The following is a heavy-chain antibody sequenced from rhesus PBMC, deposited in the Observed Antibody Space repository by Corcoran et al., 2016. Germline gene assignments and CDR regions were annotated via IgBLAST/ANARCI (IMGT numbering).Heavy chain of an antibody. Sequence: QVQLQESGPGLVKPSATLSLSCTVSGGSISGPSWNWIRQFPGQGLEWIGNIYGDCSSKNNNPSLQRRVTLSVDTSKNQVSVRLTSVTAADTAVYYCARQGYGSGSYGLDSWGQGVGVTVSP. J-gene: IGHJ6*01. D-gene: IGHD6-31*01. CDR1: GGSISGPS. CDR3: ARQGYGSGSYGLDS. CDR2: IYGDCSSK. V-gene: IGHV4S11*01.